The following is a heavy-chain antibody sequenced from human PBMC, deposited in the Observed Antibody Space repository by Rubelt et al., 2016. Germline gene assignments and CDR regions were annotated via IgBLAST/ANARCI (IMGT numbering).Heavy chain of an antibody. CDR2: IHHSGIN. D-gene: IGHD2/OR15-2a*01. J-gene: IGHJ3*01. Sequence: QVQLQESGPGLVKPSGTLSLNCAVSGGPIDRSTWWNWVRQSPGKGLEWIGEIHHSGINNYNQSLKSRTTISVDKSKKQFSLKLTSVTAADTAVYFWANNKVLGEVLRDDAFDVWGQGTMVTVSS. CDR3: ANNKVLGEVLRDDAFDV. CDR1: GGPIDRSTW. V-gene: IGHV4-4*02.